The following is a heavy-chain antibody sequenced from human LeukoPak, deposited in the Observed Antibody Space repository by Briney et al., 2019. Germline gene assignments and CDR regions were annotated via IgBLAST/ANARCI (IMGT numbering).Heavy chain of an antibody. CDR3: ARRVTTFLS. CDR2: ISSTSSYM. CDR1: GFDLSPYT. Sequence: GGSLRLSCSASGFDLSPYTMNWVRQAPGKGLERVASISSTSSYMYYGDSLKGRFTISRDNAKNTLYLQLGSLRAEDTATYYCARRVTTFLSWGQGTLVIVSS. J-gene: IGHJ4*02. D-gene: IGHD4-17*01. V-gene: IGHV3-21*01.